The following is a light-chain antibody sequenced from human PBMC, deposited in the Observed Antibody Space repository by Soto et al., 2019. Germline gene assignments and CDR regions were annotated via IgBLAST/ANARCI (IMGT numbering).Light chain of an antibody. J-gene: IGLJ2*01. CDR3: QSYDSSLSGVV. V-gene: IGLV1-40*01. CDR1: SSNIGAGFD. CDR2: GNS. Sequence: QSVLTQPPSVSGAPGQRVTISCTGSSSNIGAGFDVYWYRHLPGSAPKLLIFGNSNRPSGVPDRFSGSKSGASASLAITGLQPEDEADYYCQSYDSSLSGVVFGGGTKLTVL.